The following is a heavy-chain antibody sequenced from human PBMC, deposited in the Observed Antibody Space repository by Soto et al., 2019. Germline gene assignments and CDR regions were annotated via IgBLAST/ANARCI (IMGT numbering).Heavy chain of an antibody. J-gene: IGHJ5*02. Sequence: SETLSLTCTVSGGSISSYYWSWIRQPPGKGLEWIGDIYYSGSTNYNPSLKSRVTISVDTSKNQFSLKLSSVTAADTAVYYCGRAQQLGWFNPWGQGTLVTICS. D-gene: IGHD6-6*01. CDR3: GRAQQLGWFNP. CDR1: GGSISSYY. CDR2: IYYSGST. V-gene: IGHV4-59*01.